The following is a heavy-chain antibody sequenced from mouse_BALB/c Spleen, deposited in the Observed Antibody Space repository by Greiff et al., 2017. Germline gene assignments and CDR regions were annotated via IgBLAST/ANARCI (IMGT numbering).Heavy chain of an antibody. V-gene: IGHV2-9-2*01. CDR2: IWTGGGT. CDR1: GFSFTSYD. Sequence: VQVVESGPGLVAPSQSLSITCTVSGFSFTSYDISWIRQPPGKGLEWLGVIWTGGGTNYNSAFMSRLSISKDNSKSQVFLKMNSLQTDDTAIYYCVRDGAMDYWGQGTSVTVSS. CDR3: VRDGAMDY. J-gene: IGHJ4*01.